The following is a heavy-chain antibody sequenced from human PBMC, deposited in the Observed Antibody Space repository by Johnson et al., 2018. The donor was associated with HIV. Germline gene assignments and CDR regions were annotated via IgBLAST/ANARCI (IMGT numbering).Heavy chain of an antibody. Sequence: QVQLVESGGGVVQPGRSPRLSCAASGFTFNTYAMHWVRQAPGTGLEWVAVISYDGSNKYYADSVKGRFTISRDNSKNTLYLQMNSLRAEDTAVYYCAREPALVGANGGWGAFDIWGQGTLVTVSS. CDR2: ISYDGSNK. CDR1: GFTFNTYA. J-gene: IGHJ3*02. D-gene: IGHD1-26*01. CDR3: AREPALVGANGGWGAFDI. V-gene: IGHV3-30*04.